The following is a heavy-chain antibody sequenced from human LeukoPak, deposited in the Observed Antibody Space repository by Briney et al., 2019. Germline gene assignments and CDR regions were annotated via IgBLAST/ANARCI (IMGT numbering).Heavy chain of an antibody. Sequence: ASVKVSCKTSGYTFTNYYMHWVRQAPGQGLEWMGIINPSGGSTSYAQKFQGRVTMTRDTSTSTVYMELSSLRSEDTAVYYCARDYPNIVLMVYAIGYYYGMDVWGQGTTVTVSS. CDR1: GYTFTNYY. J-gene: IGHJ6*02. V-gene: IGHV1-46*01. CDR3: ARDYPNIVLMVYAIGYYYGMDV. D-gene: IGHD2-8*01. CDR2: INPSGGST.